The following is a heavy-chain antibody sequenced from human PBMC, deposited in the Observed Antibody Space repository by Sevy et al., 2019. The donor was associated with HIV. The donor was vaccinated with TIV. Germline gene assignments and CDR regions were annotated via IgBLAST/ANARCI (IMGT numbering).Heavy chain of an antibody. J-gene: IGHJ4*02. D-gene: IGHD4-17*01. CDR1: GFSFSSYE. Sequence: GESLKISCAASGFSFSSYEMNWVRQAPGKGLEWLSYISNSGSSVYYSDSVRGRFTISRDNARNSLYLQMNSLRAEDMAVYYCARDLPPSATTVAHFDCWGQGTLVTVSS. CDR2: ISNSGSSV. CDR3: ARDLPPSATTVAHFDC. V-gene: IGHV3-48*03.